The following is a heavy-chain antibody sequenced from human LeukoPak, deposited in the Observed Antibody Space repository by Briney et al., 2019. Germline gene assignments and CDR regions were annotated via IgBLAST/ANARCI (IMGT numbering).Heavy chain of an antibody. CDR2: IIPIFGTA. Sequence: SVNVSCKASGGTFSSYAISWVRQAPGQGLEWMGGIIPIFGTANYAQKFQGRVTITADESTSTAYMELSSLRSEDTAVYYCARVKPSQYCSSTSCSDYWGQGTLVTVSS. V-gene: IGHV1-69*01. J-gene: IGHJ4*02. CDR3: ARVKPSQYCSSTSCSDY. CDR1: GGTFSSYA. D-gene: IGHD2-2*01.